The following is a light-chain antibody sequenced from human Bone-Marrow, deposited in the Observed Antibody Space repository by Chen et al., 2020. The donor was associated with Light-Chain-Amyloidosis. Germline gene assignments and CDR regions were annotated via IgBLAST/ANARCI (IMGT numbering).Light chain of an antibody. J-gene: IGKJ4*01. CDR2: GSS. V-gene: IGKV3-20*01. CDR3: QQYGTSPLT. Sequence: EIVLTQSPGALSLSPGEGANLPCRASQTISSNYLTWYQQKVGQAPRLLIYGSSSRATGIPDRFTGSGSGTDFTLTINRLEPEDFAMYYCQQYGTSPLTFGGGTKVEI. CDR1: QTISSNY.